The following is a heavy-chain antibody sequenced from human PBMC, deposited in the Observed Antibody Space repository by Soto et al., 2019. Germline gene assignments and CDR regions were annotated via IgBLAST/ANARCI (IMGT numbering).Heavy chain of an antibody. CDR3: ARDSRSIAVAGTGFQH. Sequence: SETLSLTCTVSGGSISSGGYYWSWIRQHPGKGLEWIGYIYYSGSTYYNPSLKSRVTISVDTSKNQFSLKLSSVTAADTAVYYCARDSRSIAVAGTGFQHWGQGTLVTVPQ. CDR2: IYYSGST. CDR1: GGSISSGGYY. D-gene: IGHD6-19*01. V-gene: IGHV4-31*03. J-gene: IGHJ1*01.